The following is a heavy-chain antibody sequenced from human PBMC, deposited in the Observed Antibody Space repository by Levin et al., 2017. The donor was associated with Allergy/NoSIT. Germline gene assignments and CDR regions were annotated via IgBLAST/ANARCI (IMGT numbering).Heavy chain of an antibody. Sequence: SETLSLTCAVSGGSISSSNWWSWVRQPPGKGLEWIGEIYHSGSTNYNPSLKSRVTISVDKSKNQFSLKLSSVTAADTAVYYCARELSVVAHGYYGMDVWGQGTTVTVSS. CDR2: IYHSGST. J-gene: IGHJ6*02. D-gene: IGHD2-15*01. CDR3: ARELSVVAHGYYGMDV. CDR1: GGSISSSNW. V-gene: IGHV4-4*02.